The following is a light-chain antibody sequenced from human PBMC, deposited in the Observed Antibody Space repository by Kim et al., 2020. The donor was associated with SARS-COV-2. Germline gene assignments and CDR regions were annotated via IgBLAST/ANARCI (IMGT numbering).Light chain of an antibody. CDR3: QSYDSRLSGWI. J-gene: IGLJ2*01. Sequence: QRVTISCTGTSSNIVANYDVHWYHVLPGTAPKLLIYANDNRPSGVPDRFSGSKSDTSASLAITGLQAEDEADYYCQSYDSRLSGWIFGGGTKVTVL. CDR1: SSNIVANYD. CDR2: AND. V-gene: IGLV1-40*01.